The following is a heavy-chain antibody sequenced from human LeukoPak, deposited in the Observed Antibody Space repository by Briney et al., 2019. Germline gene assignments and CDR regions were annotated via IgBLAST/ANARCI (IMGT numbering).Heavy chain of an antibody. CDR3: AAATYCSSTSCYPRYYYYYMDV. J-gene: IGHJ6*03. V-gene: IGHV1-58*02. CDR2: IVVGSGHT. Sequence: ASVKVSCKASGFTFTSSAMQWVRQARGQRLEWIGWIVVGSGHTNYAQKFQERVTITRDMSTSTAYMELSSLRSEDTAVYYCAAATYCSSTSCYPRYYYYYMDVWGKGTTVTVSS. D-gene: IGHD2-2*01. CDR1: GFTFTSSA.